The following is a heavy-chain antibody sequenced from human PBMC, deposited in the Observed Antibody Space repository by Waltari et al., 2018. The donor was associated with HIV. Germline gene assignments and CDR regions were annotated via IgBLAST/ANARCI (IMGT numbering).Heavy chain of an antibody. CDR1: GGSVSSLNW. Sequence: QVQLLESGPGLVRPSGTLSLTCAVSGGSVSSLNWWSWVRQPPGKGLEWIGKIYHSGNTNYNPSLKSRVTISIDRSRNQFSLRLTSVTAADTAIYYCARRTYDDVGNGAGSLDYWGQGILVTVSS. CDR2: IYHSGNT. CDR3: ARRTYDDVGNGAGSLDY. D-gene: IGHD3-3*01. J-gene: IGHJ4*02. V-gene: IGHV4-4*02.